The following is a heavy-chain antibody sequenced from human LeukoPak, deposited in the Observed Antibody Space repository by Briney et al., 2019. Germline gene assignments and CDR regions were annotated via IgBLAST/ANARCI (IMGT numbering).Heavy chain of an antibody. CDR2: ISPSGTNT. J-gene: IGHJ4*02. Sequence: GGSLRLSCAASGATFSSYTMSWVRQAPGKGLEWVSGISPSGTNTYHANSVKGRFTISRDNSKNMLYLQMNSLRAEDTAVYYCARRLLTGYYEFWGQGTLVTVSS. CDR3: ARRLLTGYYEF. V-gene: IGHV3-23*01. D-gene: IGHD3-9*01. CDR1: GATFSSYT.